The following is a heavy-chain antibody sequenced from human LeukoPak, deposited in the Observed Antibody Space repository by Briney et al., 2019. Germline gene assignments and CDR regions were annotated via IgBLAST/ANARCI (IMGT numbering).Heavy chain of an antibody. J-gene: IGHJ4*02. CDR1: GGSFSGYY. V-gene: IGHV4-34*01. Sequence: SETLSLTCAVYGGSFSGYYWSWIRQPPGKGLEWIGEINHSGSTNYNPSLKSRVTVSVDTSKNQFSLKLSSVTAADTAVYYCAREAPPRFLAQVGGRVLRGDRIYFDYWGQGTLVTVSS. CDR3: AREAPPRFLAQVGGRVLRGDRIYFDY. D-gene: IGHD2/OR15-2a*01. CDR2: INHSGST.